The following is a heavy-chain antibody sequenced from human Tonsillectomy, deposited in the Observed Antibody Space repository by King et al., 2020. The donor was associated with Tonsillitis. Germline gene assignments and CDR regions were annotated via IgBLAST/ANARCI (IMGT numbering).Heavy chain of an antibody. CDR1: GFTFSSYA. CDR3: AKPPRYSSGWSDWYLDL. D-gene: IGHD6-19*01. V-gene: IGHV3-23*04. J-gene: IGHJ2*01. CDR2: ISDNGGST. Sequence: VQLVESGGDLVQPGGSLRLSCAASGFTFSSYAMNWVRQAPGKGLEWVSGISDNGGSTYYADSVKGRFTISRDNSKNTLYMQMNSLRAEDTAVYYCAKPPRYSSGWSDWYLDLWGRGTLVTVSS.